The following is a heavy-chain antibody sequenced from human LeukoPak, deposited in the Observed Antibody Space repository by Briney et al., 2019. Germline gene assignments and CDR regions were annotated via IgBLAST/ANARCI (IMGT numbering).Heavy chain of an antibody. Sequence: SETLSLTCAVYGGSFSGYYWSWIRHRPGRGLEWIGEINHSGSTNYNPSLQSRVTISVDTSKNQFSLKLSSVTAADTAVYYCARGDYGPQMYYFDYWGQGTLVTVSS. CDR2: INHSGST. J-gene: IGHJ4*02. CDR1: GGSFSGYY. CDR3: ARGDYGPQMYYFDY. V-gene: IGHV4-34*01. D-gene: IGHD4/OR15-4a*01.